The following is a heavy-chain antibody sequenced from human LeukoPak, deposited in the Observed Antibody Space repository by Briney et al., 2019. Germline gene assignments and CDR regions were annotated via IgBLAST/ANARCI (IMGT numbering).Heavy chain of an antibody. V-gene: IGHV3-23*01. Sequence: GGSLRLSCAASGFTFSSHGMNWVRQAPGKGLEWVSAISGSGGSTYYADSVKGRFTISRDNSKNTLYLQMNSLRAEDTAVYYCAKDCSSGWYPRGVSSGCPFDYWGQGTLVTVSS. D-gene: IGHD6-19*01. CDR3: AKDCSSGWYPRGVSSGCPFDY. CDR2: ISGSGGST. CDR1: GFTFSSHG. J-gene: IGHJ4*02.